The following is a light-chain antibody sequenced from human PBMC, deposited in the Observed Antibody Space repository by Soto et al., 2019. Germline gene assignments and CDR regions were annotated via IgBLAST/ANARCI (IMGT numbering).Light chain of an antibody. V-gene: IGKV3-15*01. Sequence: EIGMTQYPATLSVSPGERATLSCRASQSVSNNLAWYQQKPGQTPRLLIYGASTRATGIPVRFSGSGSGTEFTLTISSLQSEDFAVYYCQQYNNWPPVTFCQGTKLEIK. CDR2: GAS. CDR3: QQYNNWPPVT. CDR1: QSVSNN. J-gene: IGKJ2*01.